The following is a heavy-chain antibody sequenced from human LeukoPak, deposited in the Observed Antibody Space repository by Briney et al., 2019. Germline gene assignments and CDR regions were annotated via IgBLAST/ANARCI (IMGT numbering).Heavy chain of an antibody. D-gene: IGHD3-22*01. CDR2: ISYDGSKK. Sequence: GGSLRLSCAASGFTFSTYIMHWVRQAPGKGLEWVAVISYDGSKKYYADSVKGRFTISRDNSKNTLYLQMNSLRAEDTAVYYCARPKDYYDSSGYYLNWSDPWGQGTLVTVSS. CDR3: ARPKDYYDSSGYYLNWSDP. V-gene: IGHV3-30-3*01. CDR1: GFTFSTYI. J-gene: IGHJ5*02.